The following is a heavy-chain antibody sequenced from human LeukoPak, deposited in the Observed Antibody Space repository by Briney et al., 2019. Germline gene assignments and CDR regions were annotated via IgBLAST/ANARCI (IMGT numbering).Heavy chain of an antibody. D-gene: IGHD6-6*01. CDR2: ISGSGGST. CDR1: GFTFSSYA. Sequence: GGSLRLSCAASGFTFSSYAMSWVRQAPGKGLEWVSAISGSGGSTYYADSVKGRFTISRDNSKNTLYLQMNSLRAEDTAVYYCAKDSYSSSSYNWFDPWGQGTLVTVSS. V-gene: IGHV3-23*01. J-gene: IGHJ5*02. CDR3: AKDSYSSSSYNWFDP.